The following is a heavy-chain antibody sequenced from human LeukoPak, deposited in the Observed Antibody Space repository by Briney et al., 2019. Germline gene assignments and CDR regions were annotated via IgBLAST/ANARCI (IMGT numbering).Heavy chain of an antibody. D-gene: IGHD3-10*01. Sequence: GGSLRLSCAASGFTFSSYAMSWVRQAPGKGLEWVSAIRGSGGSTYYADSVKGRFTISRDNSKNTLYLQMNSLRAEDTAVYYCAKDQAAGMVRGAYPLTFDYWGQGTLVTVSS. CDR1: GFTFSSYA. J-gene: IGHJ4*02. V-gene: IGHV3-23*01. CDR2: IRGSGGST. CDR3: AKDQAAGMVRGAYPLTFDY.